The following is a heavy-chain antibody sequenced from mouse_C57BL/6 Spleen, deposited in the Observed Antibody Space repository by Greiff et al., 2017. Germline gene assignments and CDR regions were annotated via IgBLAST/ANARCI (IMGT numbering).Heavy chain of an antibody. CDR2: IDPEDGET. CDR3: AVEGSTVVAQSPDYYAMDY. Sequence: EVQLQESGAELVKPGASVKLSCTASGFNIKDYYMHWVKQRTEQGLEWIGRIDPEDGETKYAPKFQGKATITADTSSNPAYLQLSSLASEDTAGYYCAVEGSTVVAQSPDYYAMDYWGQGTSVTVSS. J-gene: IGHJ4*01. CDR1: GFNIKDYY. V-gene: IGHV14-2*01. D-gene: IGHD1-1*01.